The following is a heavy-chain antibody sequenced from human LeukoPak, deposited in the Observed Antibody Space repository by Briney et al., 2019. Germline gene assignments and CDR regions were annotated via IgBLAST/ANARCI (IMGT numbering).Heavy chain of an antibody. V-gene: IGHV4-34*01. CDR1: GGSFSGYY. CDR3: ARGRSWYGGVWFDP. J-gene: IGHJ5*02. CDR2: INHSGST. Sequence: SETLSLTCAVYGGSFSGYYWSWIRQPPGKGLEWIGEINHSGSTNCNPSLKSRVTISVDTSKNQFSLKLSSVTAADTAVYYCARGRSWYGGVWFDPWGQGTLVTVSS. D-gene: IGHD6-13*01.